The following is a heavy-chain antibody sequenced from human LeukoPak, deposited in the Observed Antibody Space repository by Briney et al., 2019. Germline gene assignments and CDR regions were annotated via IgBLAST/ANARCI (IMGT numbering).Heavy chain of an antibody. V-gene: IGHV4-59*11. J-gene: IGHJ3*02. D-gene: IGHD4-17*01. Sequence: NASETLSLTCAVSDDSFSSHYWTWIRQPPGKGLEWIGYISYIGSTNYNPSLKSRATISMDTSKNQSSLKLRSVTAADTAVYYCARDLVTVTKGFDIWGQGTMVSVSS. CDR2: ISYIGST. CDR1: DDSFSSHY. CDR3: ARDLVTVTKGFDI.